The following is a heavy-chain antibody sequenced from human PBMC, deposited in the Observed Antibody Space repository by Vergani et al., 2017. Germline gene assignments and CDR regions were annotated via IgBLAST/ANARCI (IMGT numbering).Heavy chain of an antibody. CDR1: GDSISSGSYY. V-gene: IGHV4-61*02. D-gene: IGHD6-13*01. CDR2: FYTGGGT. Sequence: QVQLQESGPGLVRPSQTLSLTCTVSGDSISSGSYYWSWFRQPAGKGLEWIVRFYTGGGTSYNPSLKSRVTISVDTSKNQFYLQLSSVTAADTAVYYCARDPLYSTTWPFLLLDMDVWGQGTTATDSS. CDR3: ARDPLYSTTWPFLLLDMDV. J-gene: IGHJ6*02.